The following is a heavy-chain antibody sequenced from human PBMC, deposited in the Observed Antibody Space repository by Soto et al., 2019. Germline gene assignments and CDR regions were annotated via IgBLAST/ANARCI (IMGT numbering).Heavy chain of an antibody. CDR3: ARTTIFGVVIIGDWYCDL. D-gene: IGHD3-3*01. CDR1: GYTFTSYA. Sequence: QVKLVQSGAEVKKPGASVKVSCKASGYTFTSYAMHWVRQAPGQRLEWMGWINAGNGNTKYSQKFQGRVTITRDTSASTAYMELSSLRSEDTAVYYCARTTIFGVVIIGDWYCDLWGRGTLVTVSS. CDR2: INAGNGNT. J-gene: IGHJ2*01. V-gene: IGHV1-3*01.